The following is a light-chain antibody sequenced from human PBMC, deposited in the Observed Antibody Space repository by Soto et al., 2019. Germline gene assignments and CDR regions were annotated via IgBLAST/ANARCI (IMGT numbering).Light chain of an antibody. V-gene: IGKV3-20*01. J-gene: IGKJ5*01. CDR2: GAS. Sequence: EIVLTQSPGTLSLSPGERATLSCRASQSVSSSYLAWYQQKPGQAPRLLIYGASSRATGIPDRFSGSGSGTDFIITIIRLEPEDFSVYYCQQYGSSPPITFGQGTRLEVK. CDR3: QQYGSSPPIT. CDR1: QSVSSSY.